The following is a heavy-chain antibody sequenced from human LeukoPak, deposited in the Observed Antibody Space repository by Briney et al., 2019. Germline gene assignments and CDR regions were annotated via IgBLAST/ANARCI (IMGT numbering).Heavy chain of an antibody. D-gene: IGHD6-6*01. CDR3: APASHIAARPGITFDY. V-gene: IGHV3-30-3*01. Sequence: PGGSLRLSCAASGFTFSNYAFHWVRQAPGKGLEWVAVTSYNGDSGNYADSVKGRFTISRDYSKSTLYLQMNSLRAEDTAVYYCAPASHIAARPGITFDYWGQGTLVTVSS. CDR2: TSYNGDSG. CDR1: GFTFSNYA. J-gene: IGHJ4*02.